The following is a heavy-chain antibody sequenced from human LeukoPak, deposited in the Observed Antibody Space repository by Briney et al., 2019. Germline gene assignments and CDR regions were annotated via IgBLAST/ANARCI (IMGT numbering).Heavy chain of an antibody. D-gene: IGHD3-10*01. CDR2: IKQEGSEK. J-gene: IGHJ6*02. V-gene: IGHV3-7*01. CDR3: ARDGGRYYGSGSYYIPPGGYYYGMDV. CDR1: GFTFSSYW. Sequence: PGGSLRLSCAASGFTFSSYWMSSVRQAPGKGLEWVANIKQEGSEKYYVDSVKGRFTISRDNAKNSLYLQMNSLRAEDTAVYYCARDGGRYYGSGSYYIPPGGYYYGMDVWGQGTTVTVSS.